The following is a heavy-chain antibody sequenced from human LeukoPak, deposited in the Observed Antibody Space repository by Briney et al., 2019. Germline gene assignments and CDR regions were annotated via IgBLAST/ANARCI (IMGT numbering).Heavy chain of an antibody. V-gene: IGHV3-43*01. J-gene: IGHJ4*02. CDR2: ITGDGHIT. CDR3: ARDIRGSSS. CDR1: GFTFDDYS. Sequence: GGSLRLSCAASGFTFDDYSMHWVRQAPGKGLEWVSLITGDGHITYYAGSVKGRFTISRDNSKNSLYLQMSSLRTEDTALYYCARDIRGSSSWGQGTLVTVSS. D-gene: IGHD5-18*01.